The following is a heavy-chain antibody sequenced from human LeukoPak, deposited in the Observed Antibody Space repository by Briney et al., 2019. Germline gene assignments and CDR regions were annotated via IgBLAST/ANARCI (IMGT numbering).Heavy chain of an antibody. D-gene: IGHD3-10*01. CDR1: GFTFSDYY. V-gene: IGHV3-11*04. J-gene: IGHJ4*02. CDR2: ISSSGSTI. CDR3: AREWVGSGSGSYPYDY. Sequence: GGSLRLSCAASGFTFSDYYMSWIRQAPGKGLEWVSYISSSGSTIYYADSVKGRFTISRDNSKNTLYLQMNSLRAEDTAVYYCAREWVGSGSGSYPYDYWGQGTLVTVSS.